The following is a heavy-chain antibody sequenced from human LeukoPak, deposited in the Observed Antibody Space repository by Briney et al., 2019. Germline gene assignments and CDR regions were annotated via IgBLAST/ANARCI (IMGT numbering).Heavy chain of an antibody. CDR1: GGSISSYY. J-gene: IGHJ3*02. Sequence: KPSETLSLTCTVSGGSISSYYWSWIRQPPGKGLEWIGYIYYSGSTNYNPSLKSRVTISVDTSKNQFSLKLSSVTAADTAVYYCATQRYFDAFDIWGQGTMVTVSS. D-gene: IGHD3-9*01. CDR3: ATQRYFDAFDI. V-gene: IGHV4-59*01. CDR2: IYYSGST.